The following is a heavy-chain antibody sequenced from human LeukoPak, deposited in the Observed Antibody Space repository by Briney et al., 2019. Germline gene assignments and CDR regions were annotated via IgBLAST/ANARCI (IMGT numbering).Heavy chain of an antibody. Sequence: SVKVSCKASGGTFSSYAISWVRQAPGQGLEWMGRIIPILGIANYAQKFQGRVTITADKSTSTAYMELSSLRSEDTAVYYCARDHVSYYGSGSYYAVDHWGQGTLVTVSS. CDR1: GGTFSSYA. CDR2: IIPILGIA. V-gene: IGHV1-69*04. D-gene: IGHD3-10*01. J-gene: IGHJ4*02. CDR3: ARDHVSYYGSGSYYAVDH.